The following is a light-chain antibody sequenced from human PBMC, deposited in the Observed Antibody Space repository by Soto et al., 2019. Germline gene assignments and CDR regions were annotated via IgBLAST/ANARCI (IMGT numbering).Light chain of an antibody. V-gene: IGKV1-5*03. CDR1: QSISSW. CDR2: KAS. CDR3: QQYNSYWP. Sequence: DIQMTQSPSTLSASVGDRVTITCRASQSISSWLAWYQQKPGKAPKLLIYKASSLESGVPYRFSGSGSGTEFTLTISSLQPDDFATYYCQQYNSYWPFGQGTKVEIQ. J-gene: IGKJ1*01.